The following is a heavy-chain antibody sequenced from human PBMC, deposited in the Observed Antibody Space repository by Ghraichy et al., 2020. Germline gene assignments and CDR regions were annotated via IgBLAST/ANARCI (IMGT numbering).Heavy chain of an antibody. Sequence: GESLNISCAASGFTFSSYAMSWVRQAPGKGLEWVSAISGSGGSTYYADSVKGRFTISRDNSKNTLYLQMNSLRAEDTAVYYCAKDRGSSSWYAGDAFDIWGQGTMVTVSS. CDR3: AKDRGSSSWYAGDAFDI. V-gene: IGHV3-23*01. D-gene: IGHD6-13*01. J-gene: IGHJ3*02. CDR2: ISGSGGST. CDR1: GFTFSSYA.